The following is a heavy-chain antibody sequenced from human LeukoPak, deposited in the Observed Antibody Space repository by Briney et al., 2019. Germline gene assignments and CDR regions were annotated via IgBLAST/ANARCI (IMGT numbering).Heavy chain of an antibody. D-gene: IGHD4-17*01. CDR2: LYGGGNT. J-gene: IGHJ4*02. CDR1: GFTVSSDF. CDR3: ARQRGTTVTTYQVN. V-gene: IGHV3-66*04. Sequence: GGSLRLSCAASGFTVSSDFMIWVRQAPGRGLEWVSILYGGGNTNYGGSVKDRFTISRDNSKNTLYLQMNSLRAEDTAVYYCARQRGTTVTTYQVNWGQGTLVTVSS.